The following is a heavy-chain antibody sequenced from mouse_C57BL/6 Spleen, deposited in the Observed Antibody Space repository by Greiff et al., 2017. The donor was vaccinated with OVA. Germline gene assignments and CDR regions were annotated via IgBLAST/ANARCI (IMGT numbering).Heavy chain of an antibody. D-gene: IGHD2-3*01. CDR1: GYTFTSYC. Sequence: QVQLQQPGAELVKPGASVKLSCTVSGYTFTSYCMHWVKQRPGQGLEWIGMIHPNSGSTNYNEKFKSKATLTVDKSSSTAYMQLSNLTSEDSAVYSCARWDGYCFDYWGQGTTLTVSS. CDR3: ARWDGYCFDY. CDR2: IHPNSGST. V-gene: IGHV1-64*01. J-gene: IGHJ2*01.